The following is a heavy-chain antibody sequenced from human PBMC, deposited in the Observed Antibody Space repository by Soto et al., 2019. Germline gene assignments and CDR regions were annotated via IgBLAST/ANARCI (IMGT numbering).Heavy chain of an antibody. D-gene: IGHD6-19*01. CDR1: GGSVSSGSYY. V-gene: IGHV4-61*01. CDR2: IYYSGST. Sequence: PSETLSLTCTVSGGSVSSGSYYWSWIRQPPGKGLEWIGYIYYSGSTNYNPSLKSRVTISVDTSKNQFSLKLSSVTAADTAVYYCARGGAVAGSWTFRYWGQGTLVTVSS. CDR3: ARGGAVAGSWTFRY. J-gene: IGHJ4*02.